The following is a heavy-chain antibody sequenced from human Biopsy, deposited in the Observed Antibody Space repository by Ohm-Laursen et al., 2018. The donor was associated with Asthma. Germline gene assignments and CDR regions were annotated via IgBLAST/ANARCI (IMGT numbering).Heavy chain of an antibody. V-gene: IGHV4-61*01. Sequence: SETLSLTCTVSGGSVSSGSYYWSWIRQPPGKGLAWVSYISYSGSTDYNPSLKSRLTISMDTSKNQFSLKLSSVTAAAPAVYYCARVPTTLRYFDLWGRGTLVTVSS. D-gene: IGHD4-17*01. CDR1: GGSVSSGSYY. CDR2: ISYSGST. CDR3: ARVPTTLRYFDL. J-gene: IGHJ2*01.